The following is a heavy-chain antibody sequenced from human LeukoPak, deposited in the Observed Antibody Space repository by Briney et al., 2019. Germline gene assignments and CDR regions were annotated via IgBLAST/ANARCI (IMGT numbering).Heavy chain of an antibody. J-gene: IGHJ4*02. V-gene: IGHV4-59*08. Sequence: SETLSLTCTVSGGSISSYYWNWIRQPPGKGLEWIGYTYYSGSTNYNPSLKSRVTISLDTSKNQFALKLSSVTAADTAMYYCARRRSYSGGFDYWGQGTLVTVSS. CDR2: TYYSGST. CDR1: GGSISSYY. CDR3: ARRRSYSGGFDY. D-gene: IGHD1-26*01.